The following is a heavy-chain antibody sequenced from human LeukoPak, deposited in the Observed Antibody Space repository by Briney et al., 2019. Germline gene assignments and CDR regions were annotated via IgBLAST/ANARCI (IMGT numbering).Heavy chain of an antibody. CDR3: TTAYYDFWSGYYRSPYYFDY. D-gene: IGHD3-3*01. Sequence: GGSLRLSCAASGFTFSNAWMNWVRQAPGKGLEWVGRIKSKTDGGTTDYAAPVKGRFTISRDDSKNTLYLQMNSLKTEDTAVYYCTTAYYDFWSGYYRSPYYFDYWGQGTPVTVSS. J-gene: IGHJ4*02. CDR2: IKSKTDGGTT. V-gene: IGHV3-15*07. CDR1: GFTFSNAW.